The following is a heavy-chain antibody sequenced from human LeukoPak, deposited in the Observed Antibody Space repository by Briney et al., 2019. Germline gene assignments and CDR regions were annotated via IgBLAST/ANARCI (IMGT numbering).Heavy chain of an antibody. CDR2: IYHSGST. Sequence: PSETLSLTCAVSGYSISSGYYWGWIRQPPGKGLERIGSIYHSGSTYYNPSLKSRVTISVDTSKNQFSLKLSSVTAADTAVYYCARHTSPDDSSGYYYGLDYWGQGTLVTVSS. V-gene: IGHV4-38-2*01. J-gene: IGHJ4*02. D-gene: IGHD3-22*01. CDR1: GYSISSGYY. CDR3: ARHTSPDDSSGYYYGLDY.